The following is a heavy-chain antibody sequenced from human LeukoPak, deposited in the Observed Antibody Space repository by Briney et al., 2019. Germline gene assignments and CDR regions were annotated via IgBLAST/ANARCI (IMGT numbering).Heavy chain of an antibody. CDR3: ARGRYYFDY. CDR2: ISYSGST. CDR1: GDSISSSSYN. J-gene: IGHJ4*02. Sequence: PSETLSLTCSVSGDSISSSSYNWGWIRQPPGKGLEWIGSISYSGSTKYNPSLKSRITISVDTSKNQFSLKLSSVTAADTAVYYCARGRYYFDYWGQGTLVTVSS. V-gene: IGHV4-39*07.